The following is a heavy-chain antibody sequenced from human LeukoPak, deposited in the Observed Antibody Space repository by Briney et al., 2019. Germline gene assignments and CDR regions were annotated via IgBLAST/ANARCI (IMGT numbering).Heavy chain of an antibody. V-gene: IGHV1-18*01. J-gene: IGHJ4*02. D-gene: IGHD5-24*01. CDR2: INTYNDNT. CDR1: GYTFTNYG. Sequence: ASVKVSCKTSGYTFTNYGISWVRQAPGQGLEWMGWINTYNDNTNYAQKFQGRVTMTTDTSTTTAYMELRSLRSDDTAVYYCARTKSGDGYNSVDYWGQGTLVTVSS. CDR3: ARTKSGDGYNSVDY.